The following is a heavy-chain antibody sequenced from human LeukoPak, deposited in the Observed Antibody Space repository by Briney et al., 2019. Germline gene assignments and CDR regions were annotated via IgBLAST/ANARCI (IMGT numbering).Heavy chain of an antibody. D-gene: IGHD6-13*01. CDR1: GYTFTSYY. CDR2: INPNSGGT. J-gene: IGHJ4*02. CDR3: AGRRIAAAGAGVDY. Sequence: ASVKVSCKASGYTFTSYYMHWVRQAPGQGLEWMGWINPNSGGTNYAQKFQGRVTMTRDTSISTAYMELSRLRSDDTAVYYCAGRRIAAAGAGVDYWGQGTLVTVSS. V-gene: IGHV1-2*02.